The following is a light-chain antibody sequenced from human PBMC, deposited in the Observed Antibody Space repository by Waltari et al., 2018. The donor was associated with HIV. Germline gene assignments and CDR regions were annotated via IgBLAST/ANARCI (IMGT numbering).Light chain of an antibody. V-gene: IGLV2-8*01. CDR3: TSYAGSGEYV. CDR2: EGS. CDR1: SSDVGGYDY. J-gene: IGLJ1*01. Sequence: QSALTQPPSASGSPGQSVTISCTGTSSDVGGYDYVSWYQHHPGKVPRLIMYEGSKRPSGVPDRFSCFKSGNPSSLTVSGLQAEDEADYYGTSYAGSGEYVFGTGTKVTVL.